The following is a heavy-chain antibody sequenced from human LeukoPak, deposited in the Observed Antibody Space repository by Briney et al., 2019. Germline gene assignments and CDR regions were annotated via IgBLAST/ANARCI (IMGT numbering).Heavy chain of an antibody. D-gene: IGHD6-13*01. CDR2: IWYDESNK. V-gene: IGHV3-33*01. CDR3: ARDGFSSSWYGRALDY. CDR1: GLSSYG. Sequence: PGRSLRLSCAASGLSSYGMHWVRQAPGKGLEWVAVIWYDESNKYYADSVKGRFTISRDNSRNTLYLQMNSLRAEDTAVYYCARDGFSSSWYGRALDYWGQGTLVTVSS. J-gene: IGHJ4*02.